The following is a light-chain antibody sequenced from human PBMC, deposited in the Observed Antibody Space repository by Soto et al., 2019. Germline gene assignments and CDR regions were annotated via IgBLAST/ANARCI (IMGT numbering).Light chain of an antibody. CDR2: GNN. Sequence: QSVLTQPPSVSGAPGQRVTISCTGSSSNIGAGYDVHWYQRLPGTAPKLLIYGNNNRPSGVPDRFSGSKSGTSASLAVTGLQAEDEADYYCQSYATGLSVLYVFGTGTKVTVL. CDR3: QSYATGLSVLYV. CDR1: SSNIGAGYD. V-gene: IGLV1-40*01. J-gene: IGLJ1*01.